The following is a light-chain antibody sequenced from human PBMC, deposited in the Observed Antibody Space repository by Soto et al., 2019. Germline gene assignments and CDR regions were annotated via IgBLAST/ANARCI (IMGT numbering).Light chain of an antibody. CDR1: QSISSY. Sequence: DIQMTQSPSTLSASVGDRVTIACRASQSISSYLAWYQQKPGKAPNLLIYKASNLASGVPSRFTGGGSGTDFTLTINSLQPDDYATYFCQQYNSYSYTFGHGTKLEIK. CDR3: QQYNSYSYT. V-gene: IGKV1-5*03. J-gene: IGKJ2*01. CDR2: KAS.